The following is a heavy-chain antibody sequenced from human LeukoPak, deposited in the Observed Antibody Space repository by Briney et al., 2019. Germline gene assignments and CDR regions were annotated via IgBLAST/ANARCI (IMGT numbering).Heavy chain of an antibody. J-gene: IGHJ4*02. Sequence: SETLSLTCAVYGGSFSGYYWSWIRQPPGKGGEGSGEINHSGSTNYNPSLKSRVTISVDTSKNQFSLKLSSVNAADTAVYYCARKSQLLYRDYTTYPYYFDYWGPGTMVTVSS. CDR3: ARKSQLLYRDYTTYPYYFDY. D-gene: IGHD2-2*02. V-gene: IGHV4-34*01. CDR2: INHSGST. CDR1: GGSFSGYY.